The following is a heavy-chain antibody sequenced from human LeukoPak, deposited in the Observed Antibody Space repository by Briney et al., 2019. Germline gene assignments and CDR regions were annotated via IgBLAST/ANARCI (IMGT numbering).Heavy chain of an antibody. J-gene: IGHJ4*02. V-gene: IGHV3-30*02. D-gene: IGHD3-10*01. Sequence: GGSLRLSCAASGFTFSSYGMHWVRQAPGKGLEWVAFIRYDGSNKYYADSVKGRFTISRDNSKNTLYLQMNSLRAEDMAVYYCAKENMVRGVFNYWGQGTLVTVSS. CDR1: GFTFSSYG. CDR2: IRYDGSNK. CDR3: AKENMVRGVFNY.